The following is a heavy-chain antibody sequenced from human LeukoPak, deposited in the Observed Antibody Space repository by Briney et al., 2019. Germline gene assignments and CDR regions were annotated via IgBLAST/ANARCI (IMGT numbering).Heavy chain of an antibody. Sequence: GGSLRLSCAASGFTFSDYYMSWFRQAPGKGLEWISYISRSGDSIYYADSVEGRFTISRDNAKNSLYLQMNSLRGEDTAVYYCARSRDGYSLFDYWGQGTLVTVSS. J-gene: IGHJ4*02. CDR3: ARSRDGYSLFDY. D-gene: IGHD5-24*01. CDR1: GFTFSDYY. V-gene: IGHV3-11*01. CDR2: ISRSGDSI.